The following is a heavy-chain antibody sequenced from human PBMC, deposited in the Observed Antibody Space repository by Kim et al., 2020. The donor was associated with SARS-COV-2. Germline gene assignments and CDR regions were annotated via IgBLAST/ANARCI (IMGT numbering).Heavy chain of an antibody. V-gene: IGHV1-3*01. J-gene: IGHJ4*02. CDR2: INAGNGNT. Sequence: ALVKVSCKASGYTFTSYAMHWVRQAPGQRLEWMGWINAGNGNTKYSQKFQGRVTITRDTSASTAYMELSSLRSEDTAVYYCAREGSSWGGKVITMIVVSADYWGQGTLVTVSS. CDR1: GYTFTSYA. CDR3: AREGSSWGGKVITMIVVSADY. D-gene: IGHD3-22*01.